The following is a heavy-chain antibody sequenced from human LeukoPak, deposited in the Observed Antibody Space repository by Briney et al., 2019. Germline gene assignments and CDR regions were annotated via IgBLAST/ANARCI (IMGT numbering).Heavy chain of an antibody. Sequence: GGSLRLSCAASGFTFSSRDMHWVRQASGKGLEWVSGISTAGDTYYLDSLEGRFTISRENAKNSLYLQMNSLRTGDTAVYYCARGGRLAPVDYWGQGTLVTVSS. CDR2: ISTAGDT. V-gene: IGHV3-13*01. J-gene: IGHJ4*02. CDR1: GFTFSSRD. D-gene: IGHD6-25*01. CDR3: ARGGRLAPVDY.